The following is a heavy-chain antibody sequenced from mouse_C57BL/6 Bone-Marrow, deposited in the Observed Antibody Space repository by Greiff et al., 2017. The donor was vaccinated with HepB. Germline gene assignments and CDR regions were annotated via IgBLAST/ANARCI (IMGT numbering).Heavy chain of an antibody. D-gene: IGHD2-3*01. Sequence: QVQLQQSGAELARPGASVKLSCKASGYTFTSYGISWVKQRTGQGLEWIGEIYPRSGNTYYNEKFKGKATLTADNSSSTAYMELRSLTSDDSAVYFCARGLLLYWYFDVWGTGTTVTVSS. CDR2: IYPRSGNT. CDR3: ARGLLLYWYFDV. J-gene: IGHJ1*03. V-gene: IGHV1-81*01. CDR1: GYTFTSYG.